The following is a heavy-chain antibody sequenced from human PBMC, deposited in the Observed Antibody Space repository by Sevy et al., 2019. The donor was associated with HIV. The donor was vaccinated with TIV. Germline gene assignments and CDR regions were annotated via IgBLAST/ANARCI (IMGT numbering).Heavy chain of an antibody. J-gene: IGHJ6*02. CDR2: IKQDGSDK. CDR3: ARDTGGIGMDV. V-gene: IGHV3-7*01. D-gene: IGHD6-13*01. Sequence: GGSLRLSCAASGFTFSSHWMSWVRQAPGKGLEWVANIKQDGSDKYYVDSVKGRSTISRDNDKNSLSLQMNSLRAEDTAVYYCARDTGGIGMDVWGQGTTVTVSS. CDR1: GFTFSSHW.